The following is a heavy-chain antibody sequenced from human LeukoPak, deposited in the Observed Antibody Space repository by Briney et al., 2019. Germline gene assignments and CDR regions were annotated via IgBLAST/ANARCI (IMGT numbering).Heavy chain of an antibody. V-gene: IGHV3-23*01. D-gene: IGHD3-22*01. Sequence: PGGSLRLSCAASGFTFSSYAMSWVRQAPGKGLEWVSAISGSGGSTYYADSVKGRFTISRDNSKNTLYLQMNSLRAEDTAVYYCAKDIEDSSGYLYNWFDPWGQGTLVTVSS. CDR3: AKDIEDSSGYLYNWFDP. J-gene: IGHJ5*02. CDR1: GFTFSSYA. CDR2: ISGSGGST.